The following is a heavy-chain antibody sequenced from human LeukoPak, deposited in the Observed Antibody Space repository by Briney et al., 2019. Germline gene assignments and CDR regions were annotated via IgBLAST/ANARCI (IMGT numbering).Heavy chain of an antibody. CDR3: ARGYDSSGYYADPFDY. CDR2: INPSGGSI. D-gene: IGHD3-22*01. V-gene: IGHV1-46*01. J-gene: IGHJ4*02. CDR1: GYTVTSYY. Sequence: ASVKVSCKASGYTVTSYYMHWVRQAPGQGLEGMGVINPSGGSISYAQKFQGRVAMTRDTSTSTVYMELSSLRSEDTAVYYCARGYDSSGYYADPFDYWGQGTLVTVSS.